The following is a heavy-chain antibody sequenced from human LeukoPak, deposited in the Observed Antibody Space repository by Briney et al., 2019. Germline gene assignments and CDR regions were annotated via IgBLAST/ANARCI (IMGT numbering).Heavy chain of an antibody. CDR2: MSGSGDST. J-gene: IGHJ5*02. Sequence: PGGSLRLSCAASGFTFTTYAMNWVRQAPGKGLEWASVMSGSGDSTYYADSVKGRFTISRDNSKNTLYLQMNSLRAEDTAVYYCAKPRIVGVKGLDPWGQGTLVTVSS. D-gene: IGHD1-26*01. V-gene: IGHV3-23*01. CDR1: GFTFTTYA. CDR3: AKPRIVGVKGLDP.